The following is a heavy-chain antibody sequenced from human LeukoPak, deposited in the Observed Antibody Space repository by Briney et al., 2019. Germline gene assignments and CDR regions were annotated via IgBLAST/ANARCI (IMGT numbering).Heavy chain of an antibody. CDR2: ISSGGDST. CDR3: ARPIAAGANY. Sequence: GGSLRLSCAASGFIFSSHAMIWVRQAPGKGLEWVSVISSGGDSTHYAVSVKGRFTISRDNSKNTLYLQMNSLRAEDTAVYYCARPIAAGANYWGQGTLVTVSS. CDR1: GFIFSSHA. V-gene: IGHV3-23*01. J-gene: IGHJ4*02. D-gene: IGHD6-13*01.